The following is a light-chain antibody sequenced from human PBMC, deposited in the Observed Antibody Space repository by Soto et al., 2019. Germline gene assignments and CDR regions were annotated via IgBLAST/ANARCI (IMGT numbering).Light chain of an antibody. CDR2: DAS. Sequence: DIQMTQSPSSLSASVGDRVTITCRASQGIRNRLAWYQQKPGKAPKRLIYDASGLQSGVPSRFSGSGFGTEFTLTISSLQPEDFANYYRLQHHSDPWTFGQGTKVEIK. CDR3: LQHHSDPWT. J-gene: IGKJ1*01. V-gene: IGKV1-17*01. CDR1: QGIRNR.